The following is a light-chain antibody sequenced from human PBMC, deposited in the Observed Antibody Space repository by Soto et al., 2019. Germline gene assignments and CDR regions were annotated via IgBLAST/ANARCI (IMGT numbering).Light chain of an antibody. J-gene: IGLJ2*01. CDR3: QVWSAHVL. Sequence: SYELTQPPSGSVAPGQTASITCGGNNIGIKSVHWYQQKPGQAPVLVVYDDRARPSGIPERFSGSNSGNTATLTISRVEAGDEADYHCQVWSAHVLFGGGTKLTVL. V-gene: IGLV3-21*02. CDR1: NIGIKS. CDR2: DDR.